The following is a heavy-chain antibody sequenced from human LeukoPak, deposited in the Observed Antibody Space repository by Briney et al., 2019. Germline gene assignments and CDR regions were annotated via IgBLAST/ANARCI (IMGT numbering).Heavy chain of an antibody. CDR3: ARGLHYYDSSGYYYPDAFDI. D-gene: IGHD3-22*01. V-gene: IGHV3-48*01. Sequence: GGSLRLSCTASGFTFGDYAMNWVRQAPGKGLEWVSYISSSSTTIYYADSVKGRFTISRDNAKNSLYLQMNSLRAEDTAVFYCARGLHYYDSSGYYYPDAFDIWGQGTMVTVSS. CDR2: ISSSSTTI. J-gene: IGHJ3*02. CDR1: GFTFGDYA.